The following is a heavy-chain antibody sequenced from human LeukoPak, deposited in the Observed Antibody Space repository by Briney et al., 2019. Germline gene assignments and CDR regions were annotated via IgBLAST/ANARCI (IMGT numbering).Heavy chain of an antibody. V-gene: IGHV5-51*01. CDR3: ARGQQWLGGGYFDY. CDR1: GYSFTYYR. CDR2: IYPSDSDT. J-gene: IGHJ4*02. Sequence: GESLKISCKCCGYSFTYYRIGLVRPIPGKGLGWVGIIYPSDSDTSYSPSFQGQVTISADKSISTAYLQWSSLKASDTAMYYCARGQQWLGGGYFDYWGQGTLVTVSS. D-gene: IGHD6-19*01.